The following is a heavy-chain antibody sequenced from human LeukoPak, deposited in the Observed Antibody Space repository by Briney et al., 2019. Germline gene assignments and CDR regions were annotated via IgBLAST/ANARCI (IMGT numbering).Heavy chain of an antibody. J-gene: IGHJ4*02. D-gene: IGHD3-10*01. CDR1: GGSFSGYY. CDR2: INHSGST. V-gene: IGHV4-34*01. Sequence: PSETLSLTCAVYGGSFSGYYWSWIRQPPGKGLEWIGEINHSGSTNYNPSLKSRVTISVDTSKNQFSLKLSSVTAADTAVYYCAREGITMVRGVMQGRTPIDYWGQGTLVTVSS. CDR3: AREGITMVRGVMQGRTPIDY.